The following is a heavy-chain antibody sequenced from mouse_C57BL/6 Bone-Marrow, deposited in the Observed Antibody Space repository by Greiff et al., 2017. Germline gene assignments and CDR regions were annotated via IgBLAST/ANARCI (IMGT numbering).Heavy chain of an antibody. V-gene: IGHV5-12*01. Sequence: EVNVVESGGGLVQPGGSLKLSCAASGFTFSDYYMYWVRQTPEQRLEWVAYISNGGGSTYYPDTVKGRFTLSRDNAKNTLYLQMSRLKSEDTAMYYCARLEDNYSYCDVWGTGTTVTVSS. J-gene: IGHJ1*03. CDR3: ARLEDNYSYCDV. CDR2: ISNGGGST. CDR1: GFTFSDYY.